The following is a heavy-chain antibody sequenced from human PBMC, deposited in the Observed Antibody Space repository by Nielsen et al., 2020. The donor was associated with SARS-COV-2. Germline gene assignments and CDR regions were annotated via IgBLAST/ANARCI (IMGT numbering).Heavy chain of an antibody. CDR2: ISAYNGNT. V-gene: IGHV1-18*01. D-gene: IGHD3-3*01. J-gene: IGHJ6*02. Sequence: ASVKVSCKASGYTFTSYGISWVRQAPGQGLEWMGWISAYNGNTNYAQKLQGRVTMTTDTSTSTAYMELRSLRSEDTAVYYCARVKSPPTEITIFGVVTRYYYGMDVWGQGTTVTVSS. CDR1: GYTFTSYG. CDR3: ARVKSPPTEITIFGVVTRYYYGMDV.